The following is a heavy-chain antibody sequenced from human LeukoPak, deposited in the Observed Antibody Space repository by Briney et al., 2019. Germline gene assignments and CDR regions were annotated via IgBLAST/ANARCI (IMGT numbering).Heavy chain of an antibody. CDR2: IYWDDDE. CDR3: AHRMSGALVWGITDAFDV. Sequence: SGPTLLNPTQPLTLTCTFSGFSLSTSGVAVGWIRQPPGEALEWLGNIYWDDDERYSPSLKGRLTISKDTSRNQVVLRMTNVDPADTATYYCAHRMSGALVWGITDAFDVWGQGTVVIVSS. D-gene: IGHD3-10*01. CDR1: GFSLSTSGVA. V-gene: IGHV2-5*02. J-gene: IGHJ3*01.